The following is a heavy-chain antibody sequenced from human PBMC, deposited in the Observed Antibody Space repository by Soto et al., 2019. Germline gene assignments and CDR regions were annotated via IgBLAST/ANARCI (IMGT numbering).Heavy chain of an antibody. Sequence: QVQLVQSGAEVKKPGSSVKVSCKASGGSFVNSSINWVRQTPGQGLEWLGGFIPVYRILNYAQKLHGRVTITADESTGTAYMTLSSLASDDTAGYYCATGVIWIGYFTVDSWGQGTRVTVSS. CDR1: GGSFVNSS. J-gene: IGHJ4*02. CDR2: FIPVYRIL. CDR3: ATGVIWIGYFTVDS. V-gene: IGHV1-69*01. D-gene: IGHD3-3*01.